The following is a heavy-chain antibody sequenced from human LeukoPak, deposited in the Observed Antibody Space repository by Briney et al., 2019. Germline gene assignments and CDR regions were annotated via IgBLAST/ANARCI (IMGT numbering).Heavy chain of an antibody. CDR2: ISGSGGST. D-gene: IGHD3-9*01. Sequence: GGSLRLSCAASGFTFSSYAMSWVRQAPGKGLERVSAISGSGGSTYYADSVKGRFTISRDNSKNTLYLQMNSLRAEDTAVYYCAKDEIYDILTGYRYHYFDYWGQGTLVTVSS. CDR3: AKDEIYDILTGYRYHYFDY. CDR1: GFTFSSYA. V-gene: IGHV3-23*01. J-gene: IGHJ4*02.